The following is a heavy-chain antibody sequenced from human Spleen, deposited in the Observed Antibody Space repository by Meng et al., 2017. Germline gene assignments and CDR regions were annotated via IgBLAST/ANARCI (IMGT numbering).Heavy chain of an antibody. CDR2: ISYDGSNK. J-gene: IGHJ4*02. CDR1: GFTFSSYA. V-gene: IGHV3-30*04. D-gene: IGHD3-10*01. CDR3: AREPRRVRGSID. Sequence: GGSLRLSCAASGFTFSSYAMHWVRQAPGKGLEWVAVISYDGSNKYYADSVKGRFTISRDNSKNTLYLQMNSLRVEDTAVYYCAREPRRVRGSIDWGQGTLVTVSS.